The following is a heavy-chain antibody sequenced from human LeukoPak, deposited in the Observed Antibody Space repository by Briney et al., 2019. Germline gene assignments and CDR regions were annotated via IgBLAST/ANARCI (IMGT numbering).Heavy chain of an antibody. D-gene: IGHD2/OR15-2a*01. Sequence: GSLRLSCAASGFTFSDYYMSWIRQPPGKGLEWIGEINHSGSTNYNPSLKSRVTISVDTSKNQFSLKLSSVTAADTAVYYCASSLLLNFDYWGQGTLVTVSS. CDR2: INHSGST. CDR1: GFTFSDYY. V-gene: IGHV4-34*01. CDR3: ASSLLLNFDY. J-gene: IGHJ4*02.